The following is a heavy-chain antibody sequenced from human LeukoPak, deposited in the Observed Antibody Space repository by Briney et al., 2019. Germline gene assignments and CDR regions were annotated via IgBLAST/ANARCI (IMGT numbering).Heavy chain of an antibody. V-gene: IGHV1-3*01. CDR1: GYTFTSYA. D-gene: IGHD5-18*01. CDR3: ARGRGLQLWSYFDY. Sequence: GASVKVSCKASGYTFTSYAMHWVRQAPGQRLEWMGWINAGNGNTKYSQKFQGRVTITRDTSASTAYMELSSLRSEDTAAYYCARGRGLQLWSYFDYWGQGTLVTVSS. J-gene: IGHJ4*02. CDR2: INAGNGNT.